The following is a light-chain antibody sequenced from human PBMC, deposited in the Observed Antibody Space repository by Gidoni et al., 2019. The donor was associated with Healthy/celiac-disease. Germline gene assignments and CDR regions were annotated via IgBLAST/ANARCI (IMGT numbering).Light chain of an antibody. J-gene: IGKJ1*01. V-gene: IGKV1-5*01. CDR1: KSISSL. CDR3: QPYNSYWWT. CDR2: DAS. Sequence: QMTQSPSTLSASVGDRVTSTGRASKSISSLLAWYQQEPGKAPKLLIYDASSLESGVPSRYSGNGSGTEFTLTVSSLKPDDFATYYCQPYNSYWWTFXQXTKVEIK.